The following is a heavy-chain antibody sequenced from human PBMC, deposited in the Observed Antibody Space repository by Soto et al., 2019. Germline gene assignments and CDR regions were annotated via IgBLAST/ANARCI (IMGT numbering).Heavy chain of an antibody. CDR1: GFSVTTNY. J-gene: IGHJ6*02. D-gene: IGHD1-26*01. CDR3: AKKPPSSIQGWAFGMDV. Sequence: EVQLVETGGGLIQPGGSLRLSCLASGFSVTTNYIIWVRQPPGKGLEWVSTTFTGGSTHYADSVKGRFSISRDNSKNTVYLQMNNMRVEDTAVDYCAKKPPSSIQGWAFGMDVWGQGTRVSVSS. CDR2: TFTGGST. V-gene: IGHV3-53*02.